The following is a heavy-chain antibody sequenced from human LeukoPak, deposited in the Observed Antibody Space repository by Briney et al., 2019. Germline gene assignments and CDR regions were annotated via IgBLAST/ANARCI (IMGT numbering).Heavy chain of an antibody. CDR2: ISASGGTT. V-gene: IGHV3-23*01. D-gene: IGHD2-2*01. CDR3: AKDPREYCSSISCPNWFDP. J-gene: IGHJ5*02. Sequence: PGTSLRLSCVGSGFTFSGYAMSWVRQAPGKGLEWVSSISASGGTTYYADSVKGRFTISRDNSKNTLYLQMLSLRPEDSAIYHCAKDPREYCSSISCPNWFDPWGQGTLVTVSS. CDR1: GFTFSGYA.